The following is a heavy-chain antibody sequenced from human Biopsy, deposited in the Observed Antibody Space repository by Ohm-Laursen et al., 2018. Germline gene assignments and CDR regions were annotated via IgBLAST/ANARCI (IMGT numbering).Heavy chain of an antibody. Sequence: SSVKVSCKVSGNTFATYHIHWVRQAPGQGLEWMGVISPSGATTSFSQKFQGRITMTRDTSTGTMYMDLNSLGSEDTAVYYCARAGVGSDGTDSYYYGMDVWGQGTLVTVSS. D-gene: IGHD5-24*01. CDR1: GNTFATYH. V-gene: IGHV1-46*01. J-gene: IGHJ6*02. CDR3: ARAGVGSDGTDSYYYGMDV. CDR2: ISPSGATT.